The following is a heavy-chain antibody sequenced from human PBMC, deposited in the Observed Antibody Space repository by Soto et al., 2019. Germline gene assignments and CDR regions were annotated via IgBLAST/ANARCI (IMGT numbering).Heavy chain of an antibody. J-gene: IGHJ3*01. CDR2: IYDSGIT. Sequence: QVQLQESGPGLVKPSQTLSLACTVSGGSVGSGEYYYSWIRQPPVKGLEWIGYIYDSGITNYTPYLKGRVTMSLDRSNNQVSLKLSSVTAADTAVYFCARDVAHGYTENVWGQGTMVTVSS. D-gene: IGHD5-18*01. CDR1: GGSVGSGEYY. CDR3: ARDVAHGYTENV. V-gene: IGHV4-30-4*01.